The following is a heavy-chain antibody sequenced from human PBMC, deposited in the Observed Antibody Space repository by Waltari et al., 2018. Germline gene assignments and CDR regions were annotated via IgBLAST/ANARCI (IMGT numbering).Heavy chain of an antibody. CDR3: ARVDTAMALIDY. Sequence: QVQLQQWGARLLKPSETLSLTCAVYGGSFSGYYWIWIRQPPGKGLEWNGEINHSGSTNYNPSLKSRVTISVDTSKNQFSLKLSSVTAADTAVYYCARVDTAMALIDYWGQGTMVTVSS. D-gene: IGHD5-18*01. J-gene: IGHJ4*02. V-gene: IGHV4-34*01. CDR2: INHSGST. CDR1: GGSFSGYY.